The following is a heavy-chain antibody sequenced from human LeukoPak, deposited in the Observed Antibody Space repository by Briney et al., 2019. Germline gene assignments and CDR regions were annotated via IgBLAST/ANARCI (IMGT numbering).Heavy chain of an antibody. J-gene: IGHJ3*02. CDR1: GGSISSYY. V-gene: IGHV4-59*01. CDR3: ARRLIAVSAFDI. Sequence: SETLSLTCTVSGGSISSYYWSWIRQPPGKGLEWIGYIYYSGSTNYNPSLKSRVTISVDTSKNQFSLKLSSVTAADTAVYYCARRLIAVSAFDIWGQGTMVTVSS. CDR2: IYYSGST. D-gene: IGHD6-19*01.